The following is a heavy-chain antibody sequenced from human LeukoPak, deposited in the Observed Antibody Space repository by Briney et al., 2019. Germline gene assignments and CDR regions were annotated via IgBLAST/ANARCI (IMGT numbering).Heavy chain of an antibody. CDR2: ISYDGSNK. J-gene: IGHJ4*02. Sequence: GGSLRLSCAASGFTFSSYAMHWVRQAPGKRLEWVAVISYDGSNKYYAASVKGRFTISRDNSKNTLYLQMNSLRAEDTAVYYCARGELYDEPTYFDYWGQGTLVTVSS. D-gene: IGHD5/OR15-5a*01. CDR1: GFTFSSYA. V-gene: IGHV3-30-3*01. CDR3: ARGELYDEPTYFDY.